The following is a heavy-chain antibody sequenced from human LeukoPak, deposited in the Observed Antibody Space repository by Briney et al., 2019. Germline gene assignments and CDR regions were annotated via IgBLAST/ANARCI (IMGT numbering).Heavy chain of an antibody. Sequence: SETLSLTCTVSGGSISTYFWSWIRQPAGKALEWIGRMDFSGSTNYNPSLRSRVTLSLDTSKNQFSLKLSSVTAADTAVYYCARDVSSAAGYYWGQGTLVTVSS. CDR2: MDFSGST. D-gene: IGHD6-13*01. J-gene: IGHJ4*02. CDR1: GGSISTYF. CDR3: ARDVSSAAGYY. V-gene: IGHV4-4*07.